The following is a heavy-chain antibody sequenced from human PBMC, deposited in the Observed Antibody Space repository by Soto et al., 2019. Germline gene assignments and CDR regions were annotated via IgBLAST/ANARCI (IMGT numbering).Heavy chain of an antibody. J-gene: IGHJ6*03. CDR3: ARVHYDFWSGYYADNYYYYMDV. CDR1: GFTFSSYW. V-gene: IGHV3-74*01. D-gene: IGHD3-3*01. CDR2: INSDGSST. Sequence: GGSLRLSCAASGFTFSSYWMHWVRQAPGKGLVWVSRINSDGSSTSYADSVKGRFTISRDNAKNTLYLQMTSLRAEDTAVYYCARVHYDFWSGYYADNYYYYMDVWGKGTTVTVSS.